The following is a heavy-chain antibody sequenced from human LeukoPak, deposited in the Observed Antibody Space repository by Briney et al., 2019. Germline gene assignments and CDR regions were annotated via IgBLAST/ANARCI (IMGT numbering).Heavy chain of an antibody. Sequence: PSETLSLTCAVSRYSIGSGYYWGWIRQPPGKGLEWIGSIYHSGTTDYNPSLKSRVTISVDTSNNQFSLKLSSVTAADTAVYYCARWYSSSGYFDYWGQGTLVTVSS. CDR1: RYSIGSGYY. J-gene: IGHJ4*02. D-gene: IGHD6-6*01. CDR2: IYHSGTT. V-gene: IGHV4-38-2*01. CDR3: ARWYSSSGYFDY.